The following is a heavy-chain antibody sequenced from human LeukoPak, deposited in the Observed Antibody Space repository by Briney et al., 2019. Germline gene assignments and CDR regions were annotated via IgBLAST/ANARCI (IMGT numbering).Heavy chain of an antibody. Sequence: ASVTVSCKASGYTFTGYYMHRVRQAPGQGLEWMGWINPNSGGTNYAQKFQGRVTMTRDTSISTAYMELSRLRSDDTAVYYCARDLFDLSGIGGDSFAYWGQGTLVTVSS. V-gene: IGHV1-2*02. CDR2: INPNSGGT. CDR3: ARDLFDLSGIGGDSFAY. D-gene: IGHD3-10*01. J-gene: IGHJ4*02. CDR1: GYTFTGYY.